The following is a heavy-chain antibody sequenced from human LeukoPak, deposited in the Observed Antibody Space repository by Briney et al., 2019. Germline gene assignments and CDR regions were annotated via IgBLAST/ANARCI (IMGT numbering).Heavy chain of an antibody. Sequence: SETLSLTCTVSGDSISSGDYYWRWIRQPAGKGLEWIGRISSSGSTNYNPSLKSRFTISVDTSKNQFSLKLSSVTAADTAVYFCARGPYSYDSSGAFDIWGQGTMVTVSS. CDR1: GDSISSGDYY. D-gene: IGHD3-22*01. CDR3: ARGPYSYDSSGAFDI. CDR2: ISSSGST. J-gene: IGHJ3*02. V-gene: IGHV4-61*02.